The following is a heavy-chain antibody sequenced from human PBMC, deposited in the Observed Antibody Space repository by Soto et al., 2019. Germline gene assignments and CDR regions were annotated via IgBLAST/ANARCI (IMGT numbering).Heavy chain of an antibody. CDR2: IHHSGSI. D-gene: IGHD2-21*02. V-gene: IGHV4-30-4*08. CDR3: AREDDGGDSLDV. J-gene: IGHJ6*02. CDR1: GGSISSDYYH. Sequence: SETLSLTCTVSGGSISSDYYHWTWIRQSPGKGLEWIGYIHHSGSILYNPSLKSRVTISVDTSKNQFSLHLSSVTAADTAVYFWAREDDGGDSLDVWGQGTTVTVSS.